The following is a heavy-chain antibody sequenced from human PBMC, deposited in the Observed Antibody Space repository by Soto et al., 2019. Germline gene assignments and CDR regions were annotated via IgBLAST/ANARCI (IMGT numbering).Heavy chain of an antibody. D-gene: IGHD6-13*01. Sequence: ASAKVSCKASGYTFTSYDINWVRQATGQGLEWMGWMNPNSGNTGYAQKFQGRVTMTRNTSISTAYMELSSLRSEDTAVYYCARGEDSSSWGRFDPWGQGTLVTVSS. CDR1: GYTFTSYD. V-gene: IGHV1-8*01. CDR3: ARGEDSSSWGRFDP. J-gene: IGHJ5*02. CDR2: MNPNSGNT.